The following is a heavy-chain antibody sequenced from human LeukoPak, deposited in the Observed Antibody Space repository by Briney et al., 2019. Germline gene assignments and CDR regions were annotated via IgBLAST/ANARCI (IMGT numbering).Heavy chain of an antibody. V-gene: IGHV3-74*01. CDR1: GFTSSSYW. J-gene: IGHJ4*02. Sequence: GGSLRLSCAASGFTSSSYWMNWVRRVPGKGLVWVSRIASDGNNRDYADSVKGRFTISRDNAKNTLYLQMNSLRVEDTAVYYCARGRPHGNDYWGQGTLVTVSS. CDR2: IASDGNNR. D-gene: IGHD4-23*01. CDR3: ARGRPHGNDY.